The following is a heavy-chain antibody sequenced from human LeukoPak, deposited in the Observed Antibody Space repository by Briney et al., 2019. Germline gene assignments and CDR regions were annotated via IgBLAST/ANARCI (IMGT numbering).Heavy chain of an antibody. V-gene: IGHV1-18*01. CDR3: AKVDPPIAVGAPGDAFDL. J-gene: IGHJ3*01. CDR2: ISPYDDST. D-gene: IGHD6-19*01. CDR1: GYSFSTFG. Sequence: GDSAKVSCKASGYSFSTFGITWVRQATGQGLEWMGWISPYDDSTAYGQKFEGRVTMTRDTSTNTAYMELRSLTSDDTALYYCAKVDPPIAVGAPGDAFDLWGQGTMVIVSS.